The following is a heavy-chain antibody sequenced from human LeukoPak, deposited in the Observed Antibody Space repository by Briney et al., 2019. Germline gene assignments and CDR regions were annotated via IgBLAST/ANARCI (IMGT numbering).Heavy chain of an antibody. CDR3: AREWRMTTVTPFDP. CDR1: GYTFTGYY. V-gene: IGHV1-2*02. J-gene: IGHJ5*02. D-gene: IGHD4-17*01. CDR2: FNPNSGGT. Sequence: GASVKVSCKASGYTFTGYYIHWVRQAPGQGLEWMGWFNPNSGGTNYAQKFQGRVTMTRDTSISTAYMELSSLRSEDTAVYYCAREWRMTTVTPFDPWGQGTLVTVSS.